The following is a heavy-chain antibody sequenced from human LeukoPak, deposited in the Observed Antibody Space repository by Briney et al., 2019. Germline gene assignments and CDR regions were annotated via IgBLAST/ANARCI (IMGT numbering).Heavy chain of an antibody. CDR1: GYTFTGYY. CDR3: ARARVPDIVGATLSFPPYFDY. D-gene: IGHD1-26*01. Sequence: GASVKVSCKASGYTFTGYYMHWVRQAPGQGPEWMGWINPNSGGTNYAQKFQGRVTMTRDTSISTAYMELSRLRSDDTAVYYCARARVPDIVGATLSFPPYFDYWGQGTLITVSS. CDR2: INPNSGGT. J-gene: IGHJ4*02. V-gene: IGHV1-2*02.